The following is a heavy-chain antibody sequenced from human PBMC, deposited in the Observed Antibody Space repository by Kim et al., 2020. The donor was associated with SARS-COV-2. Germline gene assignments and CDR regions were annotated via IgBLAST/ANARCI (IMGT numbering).Heavy chain of an antibody. CDR3: ARDDHDFWSGYDYYYYGMDV. D-gene: IGHD3-3*01. J-gene: IGHJ6*02. CDR2: IKQDGSEK. CDR1: GFTFSSYW. V-gene: IGHV3-7*01. Sequence: GGSLRLSCAASGFTFSSYWMSWVRQAPGKGLEWVANIKQDGSEKYYVDSVKGRFTISRDNAKNSLYLQMNSLRAEDTAVYYCARDDHDFWSGYDYYYYGMDVWGQGTTVTVSS.